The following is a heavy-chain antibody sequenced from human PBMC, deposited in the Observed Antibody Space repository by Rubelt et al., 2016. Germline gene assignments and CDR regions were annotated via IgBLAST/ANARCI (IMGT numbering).Heavy chain of an antibody. Sequence: APGKGLEWVSSISSSSSYIYYADSVKGRFTISRDNAKNSLYLQMNSLRAEDTAVYYCARDLIDVDYYDSSGRRVYGMDVWGQGTTVTVSS. CDR2: ISSSSSYI. D-gene: IGHD3-22*01. J-gene: IGHJ6*02. CDR3: ARDLIDVDYYDSSGRRVYGMDV. V-gene: IGHV3-21*01.